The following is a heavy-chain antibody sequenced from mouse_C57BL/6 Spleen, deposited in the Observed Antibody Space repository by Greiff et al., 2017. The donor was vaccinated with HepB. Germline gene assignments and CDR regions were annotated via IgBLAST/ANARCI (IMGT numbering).Heavy chain of an antibody. CDR2: IHPNSGST. Sequence: QVQLQQPGAELVKPGASVKLSCKASGYTFTSYWMHWVKQRPGQGLEWIGMIHPNSGSTNYNEKFKSKATLTVDKSSSTAYMQLSSLTSEDSAVYYCARWSGNYVGYFDVWGTGTTVTVSS. J-gene: IGHJ1*03. V-gene: IGHV1-64*01. CDR1: GYTFTSYW. D-gene: IGHD2-1*01. CDR3: ARWSGNYVGYFDV.